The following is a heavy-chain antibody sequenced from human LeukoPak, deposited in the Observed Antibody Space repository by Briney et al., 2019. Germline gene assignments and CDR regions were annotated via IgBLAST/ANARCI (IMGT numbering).Heavy chain of an antibody. V-gene: IGHV4-34*01. Sequence: SETLSLTCAVYGGTFSGYSWSWVRQPPGKGLEWIGEINHSGSTNYNPSLKSRVTISVDTSKNQFSLKLSSVTAADTAVYYCARGLSPRINMVRGVRPPFRGVFDYWGQGTLVTVSS. D-gene: IGHD3-10*01. CDR2: INHSGST. CDR3: ARGLSPRINMVRGVRPPFRGVFDY. J-gene: IGHJ4*02. CDR1: GGTFSGYS.